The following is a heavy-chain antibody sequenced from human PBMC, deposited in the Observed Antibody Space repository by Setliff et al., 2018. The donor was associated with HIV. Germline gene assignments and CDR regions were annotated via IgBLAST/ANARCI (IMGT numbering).Heavy chain of an antibody. V-gene: IGHV4-4*07. CDR2: IYMTGGT. J-gene: IGHJ4*02. CDR1: GGSVNTYY. CDR3: ASSTADYLSIYY. D-gene: IGHD7-27*01. Sequence: SETLSLTCTVSGGSVNTYYWTWIRQPAGRGLEWIGRIYMTGGTSSNPSLRGRVIMSLDTSISTAYMELSSLRSEDTAVYYCASSTADYLSIYYWGQGTLVTVSS.